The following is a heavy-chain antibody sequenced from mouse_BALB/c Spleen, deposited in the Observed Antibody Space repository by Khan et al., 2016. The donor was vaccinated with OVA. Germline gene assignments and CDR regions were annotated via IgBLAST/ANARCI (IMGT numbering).Heavy chain of an antibody. Sequence: QVQLKQSGPGLVAPSQSLSITCTISGFSLTNYGVHWVRQPPGKGLEWLVVIWSDGSTTYNSALNSRLTISKVNSKSQVFLKMNSLQTDDTAMYFCARQPYYHYNIMDYWGQGTSVTVSS. CDR2: IWSDGST. CDR3: ARQPYYHYNIMDY. V-gene: IGHV2-6-1*01. CDR1: GFSLTNYG. J-gene: IGHJ4*01. D-gene: IGHD2-10*01.